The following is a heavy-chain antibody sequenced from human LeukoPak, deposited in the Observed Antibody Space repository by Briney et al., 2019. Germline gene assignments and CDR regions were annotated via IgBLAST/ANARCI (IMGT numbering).Heavy chain of an antibody. Sequence: GGSLRLSCAASGFTFSSYSMNWVRQAPGKGLEWVSSISSSSSYIYYADSVKGRFTISRDNAKNSLYLQMNSLRAEDTAVYYCASPSYPGNYYDLWGQGTLVTVSS. CDR1: GFTFSSYS. J-gene: IGHJ4*02. CDR3: ASPSYPGNYYDL. V-gene: IGHV3-21*01. CDR2: ISSSSSYI. D-gene: IGHD3-22*01.